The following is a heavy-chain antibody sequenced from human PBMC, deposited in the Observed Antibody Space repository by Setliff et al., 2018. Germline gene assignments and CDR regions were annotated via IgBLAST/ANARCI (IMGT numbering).Heavy chain of an antibody. D-gene: IGHD6-19*01. V-gene: IGHV3-7*03. CDR2: IKQDGSAK. CDR1: GFTFSSYW. J-gene: IGHJ4*02. Sequence: GESLKISCAASGFTFSSYWMSWVRQAPGKGLEWVATIKQDGSAKYYVDSVKGRFTISRDIAKNSLYLQMNSLRAEDTAIYYCARVGSSAWYGGGFDYWGQGTLVTVSS. CDR3: ARVGSSAWYGGGFDY.